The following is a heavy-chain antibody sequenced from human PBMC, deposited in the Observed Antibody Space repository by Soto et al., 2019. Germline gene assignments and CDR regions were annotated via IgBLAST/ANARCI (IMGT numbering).Heavy chain of an antibody. CDR1: GGTFGTYG. Sequence: QVHLVQSGAEVKKPGSSVNISCKASGGTFGTYGLNWVRQFPGQGLEWMGGIIPASDTENYAQKFQGRVTITADKSTNIAHMQMDSLTSDDTAVYYCARAVTAGTYYTYGLDVWGQGTTVTVS. V-gene: IGHV1-69*14. D-gene: IGHD2-21*02. J-gene: IGHJ6*02. CDR2: IIPASDTE. CDR3: ARAVTAGTYYTYGLDV.